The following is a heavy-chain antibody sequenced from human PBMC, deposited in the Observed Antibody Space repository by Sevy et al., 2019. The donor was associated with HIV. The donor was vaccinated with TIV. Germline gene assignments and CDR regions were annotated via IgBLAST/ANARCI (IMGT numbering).Heavy chain of an antibody. CDR2: ISFDGDNK. CDR1: GFSFSRYG. V-gene: IGHV3-30*18. Sequence: GGSLRLSCEASGFSFSRYGMHWVRQVAGKGLEWVAVISFDGDNKYDCDSVRGRFAISRDNSENTMHLQMNNLRLDDTAVYYCAKGLSSIYPYSMDVWGQWTTVTVSS. J-gene: IGHJ6*02. D-gene: IGHD3-16*01. CDR3: AKGLSSIYPYSMDV.